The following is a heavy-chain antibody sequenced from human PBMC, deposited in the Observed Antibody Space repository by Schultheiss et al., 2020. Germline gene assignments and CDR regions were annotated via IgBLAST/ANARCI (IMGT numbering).Heavy chain of an antibody. D-gene: IGHD3-10*01. J-gene: IGHJ6*02. Sequence: GGSLRLSCAASGFTFSSYAMSWVRQAPGRGLEWVSSISTSGSDVYYADSVKGRFTISRDNSKNTLYLQMNSLRAEDTAVYYCAREWFRESIGFYYYYGMDVWGQGTTVTVSS. V-gene: IGHV3-21*01. CDR3: AREWFRESIGFYYYYGMDV. CDR1: GFTFSSYA. CDR2: ISTSGSDV.